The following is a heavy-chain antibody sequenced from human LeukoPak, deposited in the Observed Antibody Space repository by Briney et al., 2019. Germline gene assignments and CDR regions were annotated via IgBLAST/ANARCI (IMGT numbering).Heavy chain of an antibody. CDR3: ARVRGGSGRHYDAFDI. Sequence: ASVKVSCKASGYTFTSYGISWVRQAPGQGLEWMGWISAYNGNTNYAQKLQGRVTMTTDTSTSTAYMELRSLRSDDTAVYYCARVRGGSGRHYDAFDIWGQGTMVTVSS. D-gene: IGHD3-10*01. V-gene: IGHV1-18*01. CDR2: ISAYNGNT. J-gene: IGHJ3*02. CDR1: GYTFTSYG.